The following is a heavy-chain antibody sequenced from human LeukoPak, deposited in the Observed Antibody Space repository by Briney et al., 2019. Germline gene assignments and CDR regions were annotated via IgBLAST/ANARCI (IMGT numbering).Heavy chain of an antibody. CDR1: GFTFSNYA. Sequence: GGSLRLSCAPSGFTFSNYAMNWVRQAPGKGLGWVSGVSGSGGSTYYADPVKGRLTISRDNSKNTLYLQMDSLRAEDTAVYYCAKDRRYCSSTSCYGDFDYWGQGTLATVS. J-gene: IGHJ4*02. V-gene: IGHV3-23*01. D-gene: IGHD2-2*01. CDR3: AKDRRYCSSTSCYGDFDY. CDR2: VSGSGGST.